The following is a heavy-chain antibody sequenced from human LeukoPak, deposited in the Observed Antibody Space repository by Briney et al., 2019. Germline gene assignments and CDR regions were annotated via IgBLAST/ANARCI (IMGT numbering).Heavy chain of an antibody. CDR2: IKQDGSEK. V-gene: IGHV3-7*01. D-gene: IGHD2-15*01. Sequence: PGGSLRLSCAASGFTFSSYWMSWVRQAPGKGLEWVANIKQDGSEKYYVDSAKGRFTISRDNAKNSLYLQMNSLRAEDTAVYYCTTEALCSGGSCYSGGWGVFDYWGQGTLVTVSS. CDR3: TTEALCSGGSCYSGGWGVFDY. J-gene: IGHJ4*02. CDR1: GFTFSSYW.